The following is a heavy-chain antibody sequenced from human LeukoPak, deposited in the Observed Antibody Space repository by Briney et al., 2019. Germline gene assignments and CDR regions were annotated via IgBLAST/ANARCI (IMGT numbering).Heavy chain of an antibody. V-gene: IGHV3-23*01. Sequence: GGSLRLSCAVSGITLSNYGMSWVRQAPGKGLEWVAGISGSGGSTNYADSVKGRFTISRDNRKNTLYLQMNSLRAEDTAVYFCAKRGVVIRVILVGFHKEAYYFDSWGQGALVTVSS. D-gene: IGHD3-22*01. J-gene: IGHJ4*02. CDR2: ISGSGGST. CDR1: GITLSNYG. CDR3: AKRGVVIRVILVGFHKEAYYFDS.